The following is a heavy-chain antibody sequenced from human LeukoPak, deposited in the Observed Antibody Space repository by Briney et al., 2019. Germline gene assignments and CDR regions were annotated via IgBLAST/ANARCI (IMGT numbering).Heavy chain of an antibody. CDR3: ASEPNMIGAFDI. CDR2: IYYSGST. V-gene: IGHV4-59*01. D-gene: IGHD3-22*01. J-gene: IGHJ3*02. CDR1: GGSISSYY. Sequence: SETLSLTCTVSGGSISSYYWSWIRQPPGKGLEWIGYIYYSGSTNYNPSLKSRVTISVDTSKNQFSLKLSSVTAADTAVYYCASEPNMIGAFDIWGQGTMVTVSS.